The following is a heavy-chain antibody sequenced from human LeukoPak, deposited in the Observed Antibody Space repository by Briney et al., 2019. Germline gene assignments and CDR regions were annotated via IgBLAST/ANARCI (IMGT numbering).Heavy chain of an antibody. Sequence: KPGGSLRLSCTASGFTFGDYARSWFRQAQGKGLEWVGFIRSKTYGGTTEYAASVKGRFTISRDDSKSIAYLQMNSLKTEDTAVYYCTVGGLEYWGQGPLVTVSS. J-gene: IGHJ4*02. D-gene: IGHD3-10*01. V-gene: IGHV3-49*05. CDR2: IRSKTYGGTT. CDR3: TVGGLEY. CDR1: GFTFGDYA.